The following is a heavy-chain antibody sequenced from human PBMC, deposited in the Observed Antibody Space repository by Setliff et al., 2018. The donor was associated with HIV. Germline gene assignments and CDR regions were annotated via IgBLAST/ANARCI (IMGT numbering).Heavy chain of an antibody. J-gene: IGHJ5*02. CDR1: GYTFTGYY. CDR3: ARASRVRAHHDYSNYKGWFDP. CDR2: IIPNSGGT. D-gene: IGHD4-4*01. V-gene: IGHV1-2*06. Sequence: ASVKVSCKASGYTFTGYYIHWVRQAPGQGLEWMGRIIPNSGGTNYAQKFQGRVTMTRDTSISTAYMELSSLRSEDTAVYYCARASRVRAHHDYSNYKGWFDPWGQGTLVTVSS.